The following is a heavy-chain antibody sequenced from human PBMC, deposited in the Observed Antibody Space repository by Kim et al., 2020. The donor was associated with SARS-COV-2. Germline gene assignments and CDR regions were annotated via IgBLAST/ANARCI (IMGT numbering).Heavy chain of an antibody. D-gene: IGHD6-13*01. CDR3: ARDGGMVAAAGTEFDY. Sequence: SETLSLTCTVSGGSISSSSYYWGWIRQPPGKGLEWIGSIYYSGSTYYNPSLKSRVTVSVDTSKNQFSLKLSSVTAADTAVYYCARDGGMVAAAGTEFDYWGQRTLVTVSS. CDR2: IYYSGST. J-gene: IGHJ4*02. V-gene: IGHV4-39*07. CDR1: GGSISSSSYY.